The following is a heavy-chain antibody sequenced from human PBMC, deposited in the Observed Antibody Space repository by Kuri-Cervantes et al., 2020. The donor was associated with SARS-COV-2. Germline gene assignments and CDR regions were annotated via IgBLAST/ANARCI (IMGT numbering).Heavy chain of an antibody. CDR1: GGSISNDY. CDR2: IYTSGTA. Sequence: SETLSLTCTVSGGSISNDYWSWIRQPAGKGLEWIGRIYTSGTANYNPSLKSRVTMSLDTSKNQFSLRLSSVTAADTAVYYCSGRVDFSSVDYWGQGTLVTVSS. D-gene: IGHD3/OR15-3a*01. V-gene: IGHV4-4*07. CDR3: SGRVDFSSVDY. J-gene: IGHJ4*02.